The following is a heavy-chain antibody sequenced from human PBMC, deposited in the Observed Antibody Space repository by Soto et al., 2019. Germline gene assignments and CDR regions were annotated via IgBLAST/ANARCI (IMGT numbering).Heavy chain of an antibody. J-gene: IGHJ5*02. V-gene: IGHV1-2*02. D-gene: IGHD3-22*01. CDR1: EYSFTGHY. CDR3: ARDYEKSGYDYFDP. Sequence: QVQLIQSGAEVKKPGASVTVSCKASEYSFTGHYLHWVRQAPGQGLEWMGWIDPKSGDTKYAPKFQDRVTMTRDTSISTGYMDLSSLRHDDTAVYYCARDYEKSGYDYFDPWGQGTLVTVSS. CDR2: IDPKSGDT.